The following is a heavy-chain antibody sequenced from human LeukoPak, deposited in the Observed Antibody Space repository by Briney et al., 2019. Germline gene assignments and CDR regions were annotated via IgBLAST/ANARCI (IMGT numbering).Heavy chain of an antibody. CDR2: IKQDGSEK. Sequence: PGGSLRLSCAASGFTFSSYWMSRVRQAPGKGLEWVANIKQDGSEKYYVDSVKGRLTISRDNAKNSLYLQMNSLRAEDTAVYYCARYPGGYYYGMDVWGKGTTVTVSS. CDR1: GFTFSSYW. J-gene: IGHJ6*04. CDR3: ARYPGGYYYGMDV. V-gene: IGHV3-7*03. D-gene: IGHD3-10*01.